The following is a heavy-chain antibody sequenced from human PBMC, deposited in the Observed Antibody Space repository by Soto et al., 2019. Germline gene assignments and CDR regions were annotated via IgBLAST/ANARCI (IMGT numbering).Heavy chain of an antibody. V-gene: IGHV3-21*01. CDR2: ISGSSTYI. Sequence: PGGSLRLSCAVSGFTFSTYSMNWVRQAPGKGLGWVSSISGSSTYIYYADSVKGRFTISRDNAKNSLYLQMNSLRAEDTAVYYCASSAAGTLGMYYFDYWGQGTLVTVSS. J-gene: IGHJ4*02. D-gene: IGHD6-13*01. CDR1: GFTFSTYS. CDR3: ASSAAGTLGMYYFDY.